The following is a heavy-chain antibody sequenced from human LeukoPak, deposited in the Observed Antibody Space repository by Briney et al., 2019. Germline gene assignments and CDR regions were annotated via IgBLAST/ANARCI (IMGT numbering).Heavy chain of an antibody. CDR3: ARFRDDYGDYGFWYFDL. CDR2: IKQDGSET. CDR1: GFTFTNYW. Sequence: GGSLRLSCAASGFTFTNYWMSWVRQAPGKGLEWVANIKQDGSETYYVDSVKGRFTISRDNAKNSLYLQMNSLRAEDMALYYCARFRDDYGDYGFWYFDLWGRGTLVTVSS. J-gene: IGHJ2*01. D-gene: IGHD4-17*01. V-gene: IGHV3-7*03.